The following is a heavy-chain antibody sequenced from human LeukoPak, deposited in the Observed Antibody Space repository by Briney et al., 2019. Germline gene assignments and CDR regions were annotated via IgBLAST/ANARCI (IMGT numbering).Heavy chain of an antibody. CDR3: ARAGYSSSWYYFDY. CDR2: IGSSGIV. J-gene: IGHJ4*02. D-gene: IGHD6-13*01. V-gene: IGHV3-48*03. CDR1: GFTFRSYE. Sequence: PGGSLRLSCVASGFTFRSYEMSWVRQAPGKGLEWVSYIGSSGIVYYTDSVKGRFIISRDNAKNSLYLQMNSLRAEDTGVCYCARAGYSSSWYYFDYWGQGTLVTVSS.